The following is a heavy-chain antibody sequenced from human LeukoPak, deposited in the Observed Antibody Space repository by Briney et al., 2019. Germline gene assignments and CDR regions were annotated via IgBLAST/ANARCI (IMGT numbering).Heavy chain of an antibody. D-gene: IGHD3-22*01. CDR3: ARAHYYDYSYGMDV. CDR1: GFNVSLNY. V-gene: IGHV3-66*01. Sequence: GGSLRLSCAASGFNVSLNYMTWVRQAPGRGLEWVSFISRGGSTYYADSVKGRFTISRDNSKNTLLLRMNSLRAEDTAVYFCARAHYYDYSYGMDVWGQGTAVTVPS. CDR2: ISRGGST. J-gene: IGHJ6*02.